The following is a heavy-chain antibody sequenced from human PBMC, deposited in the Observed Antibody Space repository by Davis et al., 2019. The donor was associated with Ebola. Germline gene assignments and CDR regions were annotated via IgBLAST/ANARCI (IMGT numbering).Heavy chain of an antibody. J-gene: IGHJ6*04. CDR3: ARGDEVVAVIYYYGMDV. CDR1: GGTFRTHT. D-gene: IGHD2-15*01. CDR2: MNPNSGNT. Sequence: ASVKVSCKASGGTFRTHTFAWVRQAPGQGLEWMGWMNPNSGNTGYAQKFQGRVTMTRNTSISTAYMELSSLRSEDTAVYYCARGDEVVAVIYYYGMDVWGKGTTVTVSS. V-gene: IGHV1-8*02.